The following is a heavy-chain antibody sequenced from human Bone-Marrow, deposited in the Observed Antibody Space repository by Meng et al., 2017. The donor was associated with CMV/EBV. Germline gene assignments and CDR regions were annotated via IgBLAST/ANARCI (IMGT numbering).Heavy chain of an antibody. Sequence: GESLKISCAASGFTFSSSWMHWVCQAPEKGLEWVADIKCDGSEKYYVDSVKGRFTISRDNAKNSLYLQMNSLRAEDTAVYYCARVTGAGWLRFPDVWGQGTTVTVSS. CDR3: ARVTGAGWLRFPDV. CDR2: IKCDGSEK. J-gene: IGHJ6*02. V-gene: IGHV3-52*01. CDR1: GFTFSSSW. D-gene: IGHD5-12*01.